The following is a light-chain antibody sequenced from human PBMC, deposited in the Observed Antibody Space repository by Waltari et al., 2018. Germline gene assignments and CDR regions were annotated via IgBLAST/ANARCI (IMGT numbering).Light chain of an antibody. V-gene: IGLV3-25*03. CDR2: RDT. CDR1: ALPNAS. Sequence: SYELTQPPSVSVSPGQTARITCSGDALPNASTSWYQQKPGQAPLLLMYRDTERPSVIPERFSGSTSGTIVTLTITGVQAEDEADYYCQSTDSSGDFVVFGGGTRLTVL. CDR3: QSTDSSGDFVV. J-gene: IGLJ2*01.